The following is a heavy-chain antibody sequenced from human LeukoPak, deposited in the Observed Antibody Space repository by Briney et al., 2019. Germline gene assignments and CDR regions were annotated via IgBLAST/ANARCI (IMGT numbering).Heavy chain of an antibody. Sequence: KPSETLSLTCTVSGGSISSYYWSWIRQPPGKALEWLALIYWNDDKRYSTSLKSRLTITKDTSKNQVVLTMTNMDPVDTATYYCAHTTLGYCSSTSCYALGWFDPWGQGTLVTVSS. CDR1: GGSISSYYW. CDR3: AHTTLGYCSSTSCYALGWFDP. J-gene: IGHJ5*02. D-gene: IGHD2-2*01. CDR2: IYWNDDK. V-gene: IGHV2-5*01.